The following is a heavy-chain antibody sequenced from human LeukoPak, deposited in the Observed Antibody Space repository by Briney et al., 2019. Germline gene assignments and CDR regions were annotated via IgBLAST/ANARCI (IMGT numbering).Heavy chain of an antibody. V-gene: IGHV4-38-2*01. CDR3: ARLFNYYYYYMDV. CDR1: GYSISSGYY. Sequence: SETLSLTXAVSGYSISSGYYWGWIRQPPGKGLEWIGSIYYSGSTYYNPSLKSRVTISVDTSKNQFSLKLSSVTAADTAVYYCARLFNYYYYYMDVWGKGTTVTVSS. CDR2: IYYSGST. J-gene: IGHJ6*03. D-gene: IGHD3-10*01.